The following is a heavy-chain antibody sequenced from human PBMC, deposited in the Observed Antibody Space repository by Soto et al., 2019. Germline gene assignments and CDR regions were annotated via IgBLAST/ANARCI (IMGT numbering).Heavy chain of an antibody. D-gene: IGHD3-16*01. CDR1: GYTFTSYY. J-gene: IGHJ4*02. CDR2: INPSGGST. V-gene: IGHV1-46*01. CDR3: ARDNLGGGNVGPFDY. Sequence: QVQLVQSGAEVKKPGASVKVSCKASGYTFTSYYMHWVRQAPGQGLEWMGIINPSGGSTSYAQKFQGRVTMTRETATSTVYMELSSLRSEDTAVYYCARDNLGGGNVGPFDYWGQGTLVTVSS.